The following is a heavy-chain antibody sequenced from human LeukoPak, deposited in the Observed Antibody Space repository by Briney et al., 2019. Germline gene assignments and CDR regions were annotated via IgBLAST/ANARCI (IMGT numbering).Heavy chain of an antibody. D-gene: IGHD6-13*01. CDR3: AREGSVSSSWIYYFDY. Sequence: ASVKVSCKASGYTFTSYAMNWVRQAPGQGLEWMGWISTYNGNTNYAQKLQDRITMTTDTSTSTAYMELRSLRSDDTAVYYCAREGSVSSSWIYYFDYWGQGTLVTVSS. J-gene: IGHJ4*02. CDR2: ISTYNGNT. V-gene: IGHV1-18*01. CDR1: GYTFTSYA.